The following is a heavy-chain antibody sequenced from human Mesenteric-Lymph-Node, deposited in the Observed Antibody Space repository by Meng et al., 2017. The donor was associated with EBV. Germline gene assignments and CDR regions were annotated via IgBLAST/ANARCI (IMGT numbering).Heavy chain of an antibody. V-gene: IGHV4-34*01. CDR1: GGSFSGYY. D-gene: IGHD3-10*01. CDR3: ARGYGSGHL. CDR2: INHSGST. Sequence: VQSQQWGAGLLKPSETLSLTCAVYGGSFSGYYWSWIRQPPGKGLEWIGEINHSGSTNYNPSLKSRVTISVDTSKNQFSLKLSSVTAADTAVYYCARGYGSGHLWGQGTLVTVSS. J-gene: IGHJ4*02.